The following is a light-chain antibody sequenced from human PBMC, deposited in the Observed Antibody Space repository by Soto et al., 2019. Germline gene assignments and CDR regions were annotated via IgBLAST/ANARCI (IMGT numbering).Light chain of an antibody. Sequence: QLVLTQSPSASASLGASVKLTCTLSSGHSSYAIAWHQQQPEKGPRYLMKLNSDGSHSKGDGIPDRFSGSSSGAERYLTISSLQSEDVADYYCQTWGTGPHVVFGGGTKLTVL. CDR3: QTWGTGPHVV. CDR1: SGHSSYA. J-gene: IGLJ2*01. CDR2: LNSDGSH. V-gene: IGLV4-69*01.